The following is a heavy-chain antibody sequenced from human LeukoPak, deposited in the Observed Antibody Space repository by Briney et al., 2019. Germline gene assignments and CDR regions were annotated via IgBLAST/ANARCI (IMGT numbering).Heavy chain of an antibody. J-gene: IGHJ4*02. V-gene: IGHV4-59*08. Sequence: SETLSLTCTVSGGSISSYYWSWIRQPPAKGLERIGYIYYSESTNYNPSLKSRVTISVDTSKNQYSLKLSSVTAADTAVYYCARQAWGRIDYWGQGTLVTVSS. CDR2: IYYSEST. CDR3: ARQAWGRIDY. D-gene: IGHD3-16*01. CDR1: GGSISSYY.